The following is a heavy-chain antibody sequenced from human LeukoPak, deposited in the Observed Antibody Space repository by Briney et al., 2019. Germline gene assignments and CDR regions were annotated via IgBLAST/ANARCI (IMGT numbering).Heavy chain of an antibody. D-gene: IGHD3-22*01. CDR2: ISTSGGSS. CDR1: GFTFSSYW. CDR3: AIMHPYYDGSGYWVQ. Sequence: GGSLRLSCAASGFTFSSYWMSWVRQAPGKGLEGVSGISTSGGSSSYADSVKGRFTISRDNPRNTLYMQMNSLRAEDTALYYCAIMHPYYDGSGYWVQWGQGTLVTVSS. V-gene: IGHV3-23*01. J-gene: IGHJ4*02.